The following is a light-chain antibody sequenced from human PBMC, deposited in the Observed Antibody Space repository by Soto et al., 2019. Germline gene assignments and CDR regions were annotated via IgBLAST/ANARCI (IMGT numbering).Light chain of an antibody. J-gene: IGKJ2*01. Sequence: IVLTQSPGTLSLSPGERATLSCRALPTVSSSYLAWYQQKPGQAPMPLIYGASSRATGIPDRFSGSGSGTDYTLTISRLEPEDVEVYDFQQYGSSPYTFGLGTQLEIK. V-gene: IGKV3-20*01. CDR2: GAS. CDR1: PTVSSSY. CDR3: QQYGSSPYT.